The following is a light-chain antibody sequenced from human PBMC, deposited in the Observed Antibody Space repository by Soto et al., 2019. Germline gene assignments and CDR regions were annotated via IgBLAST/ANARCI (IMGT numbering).Light chain of an antibody. V-gene: IGKV3-15*01. J-gene: IGKJ1*01. CDR1: QRVSSN. Sequence: EIVVTQSPATLSVSPGERASLSCRASQRVSSNLAWYQSTPGQAPRLLIYGASTRATGIPARFSGSGSGTEFTLTISSLQSEDFAVYYCQQYNNWPPWPFGQGTKVDI. CDR3: QQYNNWPPWP. CDR2: GAS.